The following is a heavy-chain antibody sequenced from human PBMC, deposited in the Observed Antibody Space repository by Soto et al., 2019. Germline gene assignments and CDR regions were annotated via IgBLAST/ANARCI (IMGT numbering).Heavy chain of an antibody. CDR2: IIPIFGTA. D-gene: IGHD3-3*01. J-gene: IGHJ6*02. Sequence: QVQLVQSGAEVKKPGSSVKVSCKASGGTFSSYAISWVRQAPGQGLEWMGGIIPIFGTANYAQKFQGRVTITADESTSTAYMELSSLRSEETDVYYCARGTTIFGVSSNYYYYGMDVWGQGTTVTVSS. CDR3: ARGTTIFGVSSNYYYYGMDV. CDR1: GGTFSSYA. V-gene: IGHV1-69*12.